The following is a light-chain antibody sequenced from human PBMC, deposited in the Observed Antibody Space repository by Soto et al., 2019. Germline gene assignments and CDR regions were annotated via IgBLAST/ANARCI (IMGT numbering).Light chain of an antibody. J-gene: IGLJ2*01. V-gene: IGLV1-47*01. Sequence: QSVLTQPPSASGTPGQRVTISCFGSSSNIGSYYVYWYQQLPGTAPKLLIYRNSQRPSGVPDRFSGSKSGTSASLAISGLRSEDEADYYCAAWDDSLSVLFGGGTQLTVL. CDR3: AAWDDSLSVL. CDR2: RNS. CDR1: SSNIGSYY.